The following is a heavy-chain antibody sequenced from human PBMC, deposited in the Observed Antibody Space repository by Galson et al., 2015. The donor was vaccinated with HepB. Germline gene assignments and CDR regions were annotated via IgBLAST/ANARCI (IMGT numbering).Heavy chain of an antibody. CDR1: GFTFSSYA. CDR2: ISGSGGST. J-gene: IGHJ4*02. V-gene: IGHV3-23*01. CDR3: TKPFSSGWFGGDYFDS. D-gene: IGHD6-19*01. Sequence: SLRLSCAASGFTFSSYAMSWVRQAPGKGLEWVSAISGSGGSTYYADSVKGRFTISRDNSKNTLYLQMNSLRAEDTAVYYCTKPFSSGWFGGDYFDSWGQGTLVTVSS.